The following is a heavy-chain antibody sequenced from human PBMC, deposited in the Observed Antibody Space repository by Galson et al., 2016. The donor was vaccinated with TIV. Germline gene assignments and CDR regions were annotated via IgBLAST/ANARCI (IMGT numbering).Heavy chain of an antibody. CDR1: GGTFTNYA. V-gene: IGHV3-33*01. D-gene: IGHD3-3*02. CDR2: IWYDGSTK. CDR3: AREAFSTHNSYGFDV. Sequence: SCKASGGTFTNYAFSWVRQAPGKGLEWVAIIWYDGSTKFYGDSVTGRFTISRDTSTKTLYLQMNSLRVEDTGVYYCAREAFSTHNSYGFDVWGPGTPVTVSS. J-gene: IGHJ6*02.